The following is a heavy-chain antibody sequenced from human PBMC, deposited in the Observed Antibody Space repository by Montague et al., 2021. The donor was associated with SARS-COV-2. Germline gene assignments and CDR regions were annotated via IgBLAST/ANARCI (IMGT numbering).Heavy chain of an antibody. D-gene: IGHD3-10*01. CDR1: GGSISSYY. Sequence: SETLSLTCTVPGGSISSYYWSWIRQPPGKGLEWLGYIHPSGSTNYNPSLKSRVTISVDTSKSQFSLKLGSVTAADTAVYYCATTPGRFGEFHFDYWGQGTLVTVSS. V-gene: IGHV4-59*01. CDR3: ATTPGRFGEFHFDY. J-gene: IGHJ4*02. CDR2: IHPSGST.